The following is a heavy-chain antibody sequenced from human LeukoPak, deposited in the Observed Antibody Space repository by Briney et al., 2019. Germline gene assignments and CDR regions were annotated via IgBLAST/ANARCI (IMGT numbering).Heavy chain of an antibody. D-gene: IGHD3-10*01. V-gene: IGHV3-11*04. CDR3: ARCGDGLPCDFDY. Sequence: PGGSLRLSCAVSGLTFSTSWITWIRQAPGKGLAWVSYISSTASTKYYADSVKGRFTISRDNAKNSLYLQMNSLRAEDTGVYYCARCGDGLPCDFDYWGQGTLVTVSS. CDR2: ISSTASTK. J-gene: IGHJ4*02. CDR1: GLTFSTSW.